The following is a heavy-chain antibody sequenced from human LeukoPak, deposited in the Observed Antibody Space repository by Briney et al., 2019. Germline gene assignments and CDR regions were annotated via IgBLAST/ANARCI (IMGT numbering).Heavy chain of an antibody. J-gene: IGHJ4*02. D-gene: IGHD1-26*01. Sequence: PGGSLRLSCAASGFTFSSYGMHWVRQAPGKGLEWVAFIRYDGSNKYYADSVKGRFTTSRDNSKNTLYLQVNSLRAEDTAVYYCAKDPQKWESYFDYWGQGTLVTVSS. CDR1: GFTFSSYG. CDR2: IRYDGSNK. V-gene: IGHV3-30*02. CDR3: AKDPQKWESYFDY.